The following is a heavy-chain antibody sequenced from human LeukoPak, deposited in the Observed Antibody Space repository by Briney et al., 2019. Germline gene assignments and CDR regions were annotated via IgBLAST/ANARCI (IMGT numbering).Heavy chain of an antibody. CDR1: GFNFSNYA. CDR2: ISDSGGST. J-gene: IGHJ4*02. D-gene: IGHD1-26*01. CDR3: AKGGGSRNFDY. Sequence: GGSLRLSCAASGFNFSNYAMSWVRQAPGKGLDWVSLISDSGGSTYYADSVKGRFTISRDNSKNTLYLRMNSLRAEDTAVYYCAKGGGSRNFDYWGQGTLVTVSS. V-gene: IGHV3-23*01.